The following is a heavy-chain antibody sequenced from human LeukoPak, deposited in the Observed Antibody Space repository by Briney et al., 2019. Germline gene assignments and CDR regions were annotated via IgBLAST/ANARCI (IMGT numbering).Heavy chain of an antibody. CDR1: GFTFSSSH. CDR3: AKDRPDTSGYYYRIFDY. V-gene: IGHV3-48*01. J-gene: IGHJ4*02. Sequence: GGALRLSCAASGFTFSSSHMNWVRQAPGKGLEGVSYISSSSSTIYYADSVKGRFTISRDNAKNSLYLQMNSLRAEDTAVYYCAKDRPDTSGYYYRIFDYWGQGTLVTVPS. CDR2: ISSSSSTI. D-gene: IGHD3-22*01.